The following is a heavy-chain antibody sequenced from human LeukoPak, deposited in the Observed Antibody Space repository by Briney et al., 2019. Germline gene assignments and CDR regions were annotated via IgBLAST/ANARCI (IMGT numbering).Heavy chain of an antibody. CDR2: ISGYNGNT. CDR3: ARGLAVVPAATFDI. V-gene: IGHV1-18*01. J-gene: IGHJ3*02. D-gene: IGHD2-2*01. Sequence: ASVKVSCKASGYTFTSYGISWVRQAPGQGLEWMGWISGYNGNTNYAQKLQGRVTMTTDTSTSTAYMEVRSQRSDDTAVYYCARGLAVVPAATFDIWGQGTMVTVSS. CDR1: GYTFTSYG.